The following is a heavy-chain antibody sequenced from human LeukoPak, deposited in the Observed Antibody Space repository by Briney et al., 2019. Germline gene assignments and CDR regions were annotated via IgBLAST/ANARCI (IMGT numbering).Heavy chain of an antibody. V-gene: IGHV3-74*01. CDR1: GFTFSSYW. J-gene: IGHJ4*02. CDR2: INSDGSST. CDR3: ARGRPHGNDY. Sequence: PGGSLRLSCAASGFTFSSYWMHWVRQAPGKGLVWVSRINSDGSSTTYADSVKGRFSISRDNAKNTLYLQMNSLRVEDTAVYYCARGRPHGNDYWGQGTLVTVSS. D-gene: IGHD4-23*01.